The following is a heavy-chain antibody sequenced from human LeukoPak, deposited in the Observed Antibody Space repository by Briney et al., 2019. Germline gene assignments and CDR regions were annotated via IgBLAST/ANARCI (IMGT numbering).Heavy chain of an antibody. D-gene: IGHD2-2*01. CDR3: ARGGGCNSTSCYGGYYYYYYMDV. Sequence: ASVKVSCKASGYTFTSYDINWVRQATGQGLEWMGWMNPNSGNTGYAQKFQGRVTITRNTSISTAYMELSSLRSEDTAVYYCARGGGCNSTSCYGGYYYYYYMDVWGKGTTVTVSS. CDR1: GYTFTSYD. J-gene: IGHJ6*03. V-gene: IGHV1-8*03. CDR2: MNPNSGNT.